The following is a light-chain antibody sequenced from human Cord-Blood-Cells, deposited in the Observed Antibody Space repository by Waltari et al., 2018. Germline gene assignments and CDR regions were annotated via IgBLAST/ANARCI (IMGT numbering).Light chain of an antibody. CDR2: RNN. V-gene: IGLV1-47*01. CDR3: AAWDDSLSGLWV. CDR1: SPNIGRNY. J-gene: IGLJ3*02. Sequence: QSVLTQPPSASGTPGQRVTISCSGSSPNIGRNYVYWYQKLPGTAPKLLIYRNNQRPSGVPDRFSGSKSGTSASLAISGLRSEDEADYYCAAWDDSLSGLWVFGGGTKLTVL.